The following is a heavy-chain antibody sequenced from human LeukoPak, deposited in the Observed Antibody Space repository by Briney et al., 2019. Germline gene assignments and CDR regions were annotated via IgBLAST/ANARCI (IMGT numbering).Heavy chain of an antibody. CDR3: ASPPTRECTSISCPLSY. CDR1: GYSFTSYW. Sequence: GDSLKISCKGSGYSFTSYWIGWVRQMPGKGLEWMGIIYPHDSETRYSPSFQGQVTISVDKSVSAAYLQWRSLKASDTAVYYCASPPTRECTSISCPLSYWGQGTLVTVSS. V-gene: IGHV5-51*01. J-gene: IGHJ4*02. CDR2: IYPHDSET. D-gene: IGHD2-2*01.